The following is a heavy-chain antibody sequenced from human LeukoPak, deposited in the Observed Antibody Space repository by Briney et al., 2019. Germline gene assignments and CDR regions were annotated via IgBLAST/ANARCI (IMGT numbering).Heavy chain of an antibody. V-gene: IGHV4-59*08. CDR2: IYYSGST. CDR3: ARLDSNCWYVVDV. Sequence: SETLSLTCTVSGGSISSYYWSWIRQPPRQGLEWIGYIYYSGSTNYNPSLKSRVTISVATSKNQISLKMRSMAAADAAVYDCARLDSNCWYVVDVWGQGTKVTVSS. D-gene: IGHD6-19*01. J-gene: IGHJ6*02. CDR1: GGSISSYY.